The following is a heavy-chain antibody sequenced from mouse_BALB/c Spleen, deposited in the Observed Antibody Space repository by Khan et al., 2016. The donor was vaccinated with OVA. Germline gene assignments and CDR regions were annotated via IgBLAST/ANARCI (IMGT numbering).Heavy chain of an antibody. D-gene: IGHD2-3*01. CDR3: GRDGSRDYYAMDY. CDR2: TSYSGST. J-gene: IGHJ4*01. Sequence: EVELVESGPGLVKPSQSLSLTCTVTGYSITSDYAWNWIRQFPGNKLEWMGYTSYSGSTNYKPALKSRTSITREQSKNQILLQLNSVTTEDTAAYDCGRDGSRDYYAMDYWGQGTSVTVSS. CDR1: GYSITSDYA. V-gene: IGHV3-2*02.